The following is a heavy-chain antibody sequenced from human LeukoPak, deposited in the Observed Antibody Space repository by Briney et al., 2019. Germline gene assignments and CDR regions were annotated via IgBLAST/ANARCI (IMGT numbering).Heavy chain of an antibody. Sequence: GGSLRLSCAASGFTFSSYSMNWVRQAPGKGLEWVSSISSSSSYIYYADSVEGRFTISRDNAKNSLYLQMNSLRAEDTAVYYCASEDSGSFDYWGQGTLVTVSS. CDR1: GFTFSSYS. V-gene: IGHV3-21*01. CDR3: ASEDSGSFDY. J-gene: IGHJ4*02. D-gene: IGHD5-12*01. CDR2: ISSSSSYI.